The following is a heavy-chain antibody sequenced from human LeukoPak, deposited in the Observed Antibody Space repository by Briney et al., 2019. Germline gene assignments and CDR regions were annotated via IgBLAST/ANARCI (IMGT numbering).Heavy chain of an antibody. Sequence: GGSLRLSCAASGFTFTTYTIHWVRQAPGKGLEWVAVTSHDGSDKYFADSVKGRFTISRDNSKNTLYLQMNSLRVEDTAIYYCARAGRGNLQFIFNAFDYWGQGTLVTVSS. V-gene: IGHV3-30*14. CDR1: GFTFTTYT. J-gene: IGHJ4*02. D-gene: IGHD2-15*01. CDR2: TSHDGSDK. CDR3: ARAGRGNLQFIFNAFDY.